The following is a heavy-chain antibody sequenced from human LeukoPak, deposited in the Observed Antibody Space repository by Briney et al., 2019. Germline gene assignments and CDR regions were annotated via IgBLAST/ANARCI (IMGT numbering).Heavy chain of an antibody. V-gene: IGHV5-51*01. J-gene: IGHJ4*02. D-gene: IGHD1/OR15-1a*01. CDR2: IFPGDSDT. CDR1: GYSFTNYW. Sequence: GESLKISCKGSGYSFTNYWIGWVRQMPGKGLEWMGIIFPGDSDTTYSPSFQGQVTISADKSINTAYLQWSSLKASHTAMYYCASSVSQTRFDYWGQGTQVTASS. CDR3: ASSVSQTRFDY.